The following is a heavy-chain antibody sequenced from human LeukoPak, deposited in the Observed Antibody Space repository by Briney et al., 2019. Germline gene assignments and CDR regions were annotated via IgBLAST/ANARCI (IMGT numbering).Heavy chain of an antibody. D-gene: IGHD6-13*01. V-gene: IGHV3-30-3*01. CDR2: ISYDGSNK. CDR1: GFTFSSYA. Sequence: GGSLRLSRAASGFTFSSYAMHWVRQAPGKGLEWVAVISYDGSNKYYADSVKGRFTISRDNSKNTLYLQMNSLRAEDTAVYYCASPQRESADPYSYVMHVWAQGPTVTAS. J-gene: IGHJ6*02. CDR3: ASPQRESADPYSYVMHV.